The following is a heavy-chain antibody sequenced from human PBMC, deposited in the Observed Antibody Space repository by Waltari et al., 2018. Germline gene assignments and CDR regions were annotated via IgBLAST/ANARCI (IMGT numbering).Heavy chain of an antibody. CDR1: GFTFSTYE. Sequence: EVQLVESGGGLVQPGGSLRLSCAASGFTFSTYEMNWVRQAPGKGLEWVSYISGSGIIIYYADSVKGRFTISRDNDKNSMYLQMNSLRAEDTAVYYCARQTYDILTGYHFDYWGQGTLVTVSS. J-gene: IGHJ4*02. CDR3: ARQTYDILTGYHFDY. CDR2: ISGSGIII. D-gene: IGHD3-9*01. V-gene: IGHV3-48*03.